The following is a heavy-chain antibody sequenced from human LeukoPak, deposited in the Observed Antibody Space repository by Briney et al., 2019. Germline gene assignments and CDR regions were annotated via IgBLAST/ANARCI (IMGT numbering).Heavy chain of an antibody. CDR1: GGSISSGSYY. V-gene: IGHV4-61*02. D-gene: IGHD1-26*01. J-gene: IGHJ4*02. CDR3: ANYPFDY. Sequence: SQTLSLTCTVSGGSISSGSYYWSWIRQPAGKGLEWIGRIYTSGTTNYNPSLKSRVTISVDTSKNQFSLNLSSVTAADTAVYYCANYPFDYWGQGTLVTVSS. CDR2: IYTSGTT.